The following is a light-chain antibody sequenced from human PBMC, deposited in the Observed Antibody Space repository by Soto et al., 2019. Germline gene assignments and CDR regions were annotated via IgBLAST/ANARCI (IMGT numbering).Light chain of an antibody. CDR3: QQYNSYPWT. CDR1: QSIITW. J-gene: IGKJ1*01. CDR2: DAS. Sequence: DIHMTHSPSTLSSSLVDRVTITCRAIQSIITWLACYQQKPGKAPKLLIYDASSLENGVPSTFSARGSGTEFPLTISSLQPDDFATYYCQQYNSYPWTFGQGTKVDIK. V-gene: IGKV1-5*01.